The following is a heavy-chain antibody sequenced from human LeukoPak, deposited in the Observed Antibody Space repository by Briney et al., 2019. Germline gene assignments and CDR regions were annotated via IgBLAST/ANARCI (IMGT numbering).Heavy chain of an antibody. CDR3: ATGIAAAGTFDY. CDR1: GYTFTGYY. V-gene: IGHV1-2*02. Sequence: ASVKVSCKASGYTFTGYYLHWVRQAPGQGREWMGWINPNSSVTNFAQKFQGRVTMTRDTSISTAYMDLSRLRSDDTAVYYCATGIAAAGTFDYWGQGSLVTVSS. J-gene: IGHJ4*02. CDR2: INPNSSVT. D-gene: IGHD6-13*01.